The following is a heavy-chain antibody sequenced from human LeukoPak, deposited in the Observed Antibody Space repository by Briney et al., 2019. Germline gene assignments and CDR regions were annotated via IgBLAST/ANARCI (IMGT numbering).Heavy chain of an antibody. CDR1: GGSISSGDYY. Sequence: SETLSLTCTVSGGSISSGDYYWSWIRQPPGKGLEWIGYIYYGGSTYYNPSLKSRVTISVDTSKNQFSLKLSSVTAADTAVYYCARSMVVTAFDIWGQGTMVTVSS. CDR3: ARSMVVTAFDI. J-gene: IGHJ3*02. CDR2: IYYGGST. D-gene: IGHD2-21*02. V-gene: IGHV4-30-4*08.